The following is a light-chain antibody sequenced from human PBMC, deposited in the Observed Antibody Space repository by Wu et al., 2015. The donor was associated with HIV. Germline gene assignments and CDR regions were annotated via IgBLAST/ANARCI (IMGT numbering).Light chain of an antibody. CDR1: QGLSS. J-gene: IGKJ3*01. V-gene: IGKV1-12*01. Sequence: DIQMTQSPSSVSASVGDRVTITCRASQGLSSLAWYQQKPGKAPKLLIYAASSLQSGVPSRFSGSESGTDFTLTISSLQPEDFATYYCQQANSFPRTFGPGTIVDIK. CDR2: AAS. CDR3: QQANSFPRT.